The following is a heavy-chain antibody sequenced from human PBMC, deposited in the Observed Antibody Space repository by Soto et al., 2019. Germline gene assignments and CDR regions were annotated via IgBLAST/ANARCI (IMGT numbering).Heavy chain of an antibody. D-gene: IGHD2-2*01. CDR1: GFTFSSYV. CDR3: AKAGPDCASTTCYLLVAFDI. Sequence: QVQLVQSGGGVVQPGRSLRLSCAASGFTFSSYVTHWVRQAPGKGLEWVAVISHDGNNKYYADSVKGRFTISRDNSKNTLYPLVNSLTTEDTAGYYCAKAGPDCASTTCYLLVAFDIWGQGTMVTVSS. J-gene: IGHJ3*02. CDR2: ISHDGNNK. V-gene: IGHV3-30*18.